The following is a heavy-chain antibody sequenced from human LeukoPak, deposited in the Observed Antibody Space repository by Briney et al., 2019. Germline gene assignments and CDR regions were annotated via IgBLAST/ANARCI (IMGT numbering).Heavy chain of an antibody. D-gene: IGHD3-22*01. Sequence: SGGSLRLSCAASGFTFNLYAMHWVRQAPGKGLEWVAVMSYDGSKKYYTDSVKGRFTISRDNSKNTLYVLINDLRPDDTAVYYCARGDHYYDSSAFIDYWGQGTLVTVSS. J-gene: IGHJ4*02. CDR2: MSYDGSKK. CDR3: ARGDHYYDSSAFIDY. CDR1: GFTFNLYA. V-gene: IGHV3-30*04.